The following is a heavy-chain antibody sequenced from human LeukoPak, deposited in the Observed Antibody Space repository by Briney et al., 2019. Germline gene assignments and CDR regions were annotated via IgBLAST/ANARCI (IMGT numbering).Heavy chain of an antibody. CDR1: GGSISSGDYY. D-gene: IGHD3-22*01. J-gene: IGHJ5*02. CDR2: MYYSGST. CDR3: ARPYYYDSRIDP. V-gene: IGHV4-30-4*01. Sequence: PSQTLSLTCTVSGGSISSGDYYWGWIRQPPGKGLEWIGYMYYSGSTYYNPSLKSRATISVDTSKNQFSLKVRSVTAADTAVYYCARPYYYDSRIDPWGQGTLVTVSS.